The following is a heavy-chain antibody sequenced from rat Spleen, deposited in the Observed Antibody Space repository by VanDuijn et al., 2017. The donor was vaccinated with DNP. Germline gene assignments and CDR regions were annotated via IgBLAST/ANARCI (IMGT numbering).Heavy chain of an antibody. CDR1: GFTFSDYY. D-gene: IGHD4-3*01. CDR3: VRWYNSGYYFDY. CDR2: ISYDGGVT. Sequence: EVQLVQSGGGLVQPGRSLKLSCAASGFTFSDYYMAWVRQAPTKGLEWVAYISYDGGVTYHGDSVKGRFTISRANVKSTLYLQMNSLSSEDMATYYCVRWYNSGYYFDYWGQGVMVTVSS. V-gene: IGHV5-22*01. J-gene: IGHJ2*01.